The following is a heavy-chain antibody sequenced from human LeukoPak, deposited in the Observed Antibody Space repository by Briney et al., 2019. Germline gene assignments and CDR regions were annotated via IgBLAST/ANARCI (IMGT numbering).Heavy chain of an antibody. J-gene: IGHJ4*02. V-gene: IGHV3-23*01. CDR3: AKLLIGITKLRGVPNDPHFDY. CDR1: GFTVSSNY. CDR2: ISSSGGST. Sequence: GGSLRLSCAASGFTVSSNYMSWVRQAPRKGLEWVSSISSSGGSTYYADSVKGRFTISRDNSKNTLYLQMSSLRAEDTAVYYCAKLLIGITKLRGVPNDPHFDYWGQGTLVTVSS. D-gene: IGHD3-10*01.